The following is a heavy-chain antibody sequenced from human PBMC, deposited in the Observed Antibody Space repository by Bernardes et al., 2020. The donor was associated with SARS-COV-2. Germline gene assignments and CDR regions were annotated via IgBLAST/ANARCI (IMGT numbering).Heavy chain of an antibody. CDR2: INSDGSST. CDR3: ARGDIAVAGLGVDY. D-gene: IGHD6-19*01. J-gene: IGHJ4*02. V-gene: IGHV3-74*01. Sequence: GGSLRLSCAASGFTFSSYWMHWVRQAPGKGLVWVSRINSDGSSTSYADSVKGRFTISRDNAKNTLYLQMNSLRAEDTAVYYCARGDIAVAGLGVDYWGQGTLVTVSS. CDR1: GFTFSSYW.